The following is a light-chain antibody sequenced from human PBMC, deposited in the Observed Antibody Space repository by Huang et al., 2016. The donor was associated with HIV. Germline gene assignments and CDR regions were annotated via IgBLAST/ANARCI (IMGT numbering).Light chain of an antibody. CDR2: AAS. CDR3: QQTYSTLT. J-gene: IGKJ3*01. V-gene: IGKV1-39*01. CDR1: QSISTY. Sequence: DIQMTQSPSSLSASVGDRVTITCLASQSISTYLNWYQQKPGKAPKLLIYAASTLQSGVPSRFSGSGSGTDFTLTISSLQPEDVATYYCQQTYSTLTFGPGTKVDIK.